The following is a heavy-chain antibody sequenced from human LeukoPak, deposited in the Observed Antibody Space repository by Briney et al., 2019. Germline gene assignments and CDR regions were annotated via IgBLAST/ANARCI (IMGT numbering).Heavy chain of an antibody. CDR3: ARELIPLVRYSFDY. J-gene: IGHJ4*02. CDR2: IWYDGGNK. CDR1: GFTFSSYG. D-gene: IGHD1-26*01. Sequence: GSLRLSCAASGFTFSSYGMHWVRQAPGKGLEWVAVIWYDGGNKYYADSVKGRFTISRDNSKNTLYLQMNSLRAEDTAVYYCARELIPLVRYSFDYWGQGTLVTVSS. V-gene: IGHV3-33*01.